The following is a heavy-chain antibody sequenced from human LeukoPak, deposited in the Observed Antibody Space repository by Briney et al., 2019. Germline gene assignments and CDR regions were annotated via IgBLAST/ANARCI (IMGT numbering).Heavy chain of an antibody. Sequence: PSETLSLTCAVYVGSFSGYYWSWIRQPPGKGLEWIGEVDHSGSTNYNPSLKSRVTLSVDTSKNQFSQKLSSVTAADTAVYYCARSRIPATSPFDPWGQGTLVTVSS. V-gene: IGHV4-34*01. J-gene: IGHJ5*02. CDR2: VDHSGST. D-gene: IGHD2-2*01. CDR1: VGSFSGYY. CDR3: ARSRIPATSPFDP.